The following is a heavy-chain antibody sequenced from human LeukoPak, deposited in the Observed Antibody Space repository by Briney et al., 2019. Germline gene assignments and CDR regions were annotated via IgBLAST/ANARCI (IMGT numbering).Heavy chain of an antibody. J-gene: IGHJ4*02. CDR2: IDCNWGST. CDR1: GFTFSPYA. V-gene: IGHV3-64D*06. D-gene: IGHD6-19*01. CDR3: VKAPPYRSGWFQYYVEY. Sequence: GGSLRLSCSSSGFTFSPYAMYWVRHAPGKGLEAVSAIDCNWGSTWYADSVKGRFTISRDNSKNTLYLQMSSLKVEDTAMYYCVKAPPYRSGWFQYYVEYWGQRTLVTVSS.